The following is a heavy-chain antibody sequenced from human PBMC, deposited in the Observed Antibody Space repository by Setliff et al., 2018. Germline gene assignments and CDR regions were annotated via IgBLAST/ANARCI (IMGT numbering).Heavy chain of an antibody. V-gene: IGHV1-69*13. CDR2: IIPIFGTA. D-gene: IGHD2-2*01. CDR3: AREKGPAAHWNWFDP. J-gene: IGHJ5*02. CDR1: GGTFSSYA. Sequence: GASVKVSCKASGGTFSSYAISWVRQAPGQGLEWMGRIIPIFGTANYAQKFQGRVTITADESTSTAHMELSSLRSEDTAVYYCAREKGPAAHWNWFDPWGQGTLVTVS.